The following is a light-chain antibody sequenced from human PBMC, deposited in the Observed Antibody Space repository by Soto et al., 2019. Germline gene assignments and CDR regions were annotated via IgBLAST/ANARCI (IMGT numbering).Light chain of an antibody. CDR1: QSAISN. J-gene: IGKJ4*01. Sequence: DIVLTQSPGNLSLSPWERVTLSCRASQSAISNLAWYQQKPGQTPRLLIYDASTRATDIPARFSGSGSGTDFTLTISSLLSEEFAVYYCHQYYKWPLTVGGGTKVDIK. CDR2: DAS. CDR3: HQYYKWPLT. V-gene: IGKV3-15*01.